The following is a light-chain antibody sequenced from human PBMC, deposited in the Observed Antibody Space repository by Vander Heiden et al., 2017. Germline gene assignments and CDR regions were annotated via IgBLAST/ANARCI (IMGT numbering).Light chain of an antibody. CDR3: QAWDSSTEV. CDR2: QDS. Sequence: SYELAQPPSVSVSPGQTASINCSRDKLGEKYACWYQQKPGQSPVLVIYQDSKRPSGIPERFYGANSGNTANLTISGTQAVDDAYDYCQAWDSSTEVFGGGTKLTVL. CDR1: KLGEKY. J-gene: IGLJ2*01. V-gene: IGLV3-1*01.